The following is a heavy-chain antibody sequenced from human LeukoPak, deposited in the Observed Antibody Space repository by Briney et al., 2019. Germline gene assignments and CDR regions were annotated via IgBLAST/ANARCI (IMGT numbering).Heavy chain of an antibody. V-gene: IGHV4-4*07. J-gene: IGHJ4*02. CDR2: IYSSGII. Sequence: PSETLSLTCTVSGVSISSYYWSWIRQPPGKAPEWIGRIYSSGIINYNPSLKSRVTMSLDNSKNQLSLKLSFVTAADTAVYYCARDTGKSGYPDYWGQGTLVTVSS. D-gene: IGHD3-3*01. CDR3: ARDTGKSGYPDY. CDR1: GVSISSYY.